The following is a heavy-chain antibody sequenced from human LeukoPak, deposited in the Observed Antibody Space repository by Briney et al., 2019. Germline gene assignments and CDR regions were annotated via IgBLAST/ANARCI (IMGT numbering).Heavy chain of an antibody. CDR2: ISSSSSYI. CDR1: GFTFSSYS. D-gene: IGHD2-15*01. V-gene: IGHV3-21*01. Sequence: GGSLRLSCAASGFTFSSYSMNWVRQAPGKGLEWVSSISSSSSYIYYADSVKGRFTISRDNAKNSLYLQMNSLRAEDTAVYYCARLYCSGGSCYPDYWGQGTLVTVSS. CDR3: ARLYCSGGSCYPDY. J-gene: IGHJ4*02.